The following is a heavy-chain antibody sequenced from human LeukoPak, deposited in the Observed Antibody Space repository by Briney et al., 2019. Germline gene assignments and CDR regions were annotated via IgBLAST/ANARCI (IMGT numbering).Heavy chain of an antibody. CDR2: ISGSGGST. V-gene: IGHV3-23*01. CDR1: GFTFSSYA. D-gene: IGHD1-26*01. CDR3: AKKIRGIRSGSYFY. J-gene: IGHJ4*02. Sequence: GGSLRLSCAASGFTFSSYAMSWVRQAPGKGLEWVSAISGSGGSTYYADSVKGRFTISRDNSKNTLYLQMNSLRAEDTAVYYCAKKIRGIRSGSYFYWGQGTLVTVSS.